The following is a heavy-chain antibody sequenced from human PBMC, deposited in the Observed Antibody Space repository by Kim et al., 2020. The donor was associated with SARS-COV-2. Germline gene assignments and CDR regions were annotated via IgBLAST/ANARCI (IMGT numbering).Heavy chain of an antibody. CDR2: IYYSGST. J-gene: IGHJ4*02. V-gene: IGHV4-39*01. D-gene: IGHD3-22*01. Sequence: SETLSLTCTVSGGSISSSSYYWGWIRQPPGKGLEWIGSIYYSGSTYYNPSLKSRVTISVDTSKNQFSLKLSSVTAADTAVYYCASWWLLPEGFDYWGQGTLVTVSS. CDR3: ASWWLLPEGFDY. CDR1: GGSISSSSYY.